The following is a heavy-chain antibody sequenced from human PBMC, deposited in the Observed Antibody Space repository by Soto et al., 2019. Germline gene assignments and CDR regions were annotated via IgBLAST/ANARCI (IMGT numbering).Heavy chain of an antibody. J-gene: IGHJ4*02. CDR3: ASEGKWSRGRFDY. V-gene: IGHV1-69*12. Sequence: QVQLVQSGAEVKKPGSSVKVSCKASGGTFSSYAISWVRQAPGQGLEWMGGIIPIFGTANYAQKFQGSVTISADESTSAAYMGMSCMISEDTAVYYCASEGKWSRGRFDYCCQGTLVTVSS. D-gene: IGHD1-26*01. CDR1: GGTFSSYA. CDR2: IIPIFGTA.